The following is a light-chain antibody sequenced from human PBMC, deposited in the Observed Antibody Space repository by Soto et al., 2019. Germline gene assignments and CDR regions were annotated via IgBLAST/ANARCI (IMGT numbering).Light chain of an antibody. Sequence: DIQMTQSPSSLSASVGDRVSFTCQASQDISKFLNWYQHQPGQAPSLLIYDASKSQFGVPSRFSGSGSGTDFTFTISSLQPEHNATNYCQQYDNRPFPFGPPTKVDVK. J-gene: IGKJ3*01. V-gene: IGKV1-33*01. CDR1: QDISKF. CDR3: QQYDNRPFP. CDR2: DAS.